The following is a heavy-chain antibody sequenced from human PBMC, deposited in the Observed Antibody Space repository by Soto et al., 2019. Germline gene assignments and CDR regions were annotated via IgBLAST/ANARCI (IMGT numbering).Heavy chain of an antibody. V-gene: IGHV3-43*01. J-gene: IGHJ3*02. D-gene: IGHD1-1*01. CDR1: GFTFDDYT. Sequence: GGSLRLSCAASGFTFDDYTMHWVRQAPGKGLEWVSLISWDGGSTYYADPVKGRFTISRDNSKNSLYLQMNSLRTEDTALYYCAKDIPRTASLDAFDIWGQGTMVTVSS. CDR2: ISWDGGST. CDR3: AKDIPRTASLDAFDI.